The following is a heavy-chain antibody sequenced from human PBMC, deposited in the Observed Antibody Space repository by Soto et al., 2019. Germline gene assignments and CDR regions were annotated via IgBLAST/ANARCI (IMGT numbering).Heavy chain of an antibody. CDR2: ISSSSSTI. Sequence: GGSLRLSCAASGFTFSSYSMNWVRQAPGKGLEWVSYISSSSSTIYYADSVKGRFTISRDNAKNSLYLQMNSLRDEDTAVYYCARDLTIFGVVKLNYYYYGMDVWGQGTTVTVSS. D-gene: IGHD3-3*01. CDR3: ARDLTIFGVVKLNYYYYGMDV. J-gene: IGHJ6*02. CDR1: GFTFSSYS. V-gene: IGHV3-48*02.